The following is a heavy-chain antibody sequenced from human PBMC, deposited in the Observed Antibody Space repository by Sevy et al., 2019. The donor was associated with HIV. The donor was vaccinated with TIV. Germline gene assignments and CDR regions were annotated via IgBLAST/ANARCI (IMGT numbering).Heavy chain of an antibody. D-gene: IGHD3-22*01. CDR2: IYDSGGA. Sequence: SETLSLTCTVSGGSISGYYWSWIRQSTGKGLEWIGFIYDSGGANYNPPLKSRVTISVDTSKNQFSLRLSSMTAAATAVYYCARSLNNYDSSGYQMGLDYWGQGTLVTVSS. V-gene: IGHV4-59*01. J-gene: IGHJ4*02. CDR3: ARSLNNYDSSGYQMGLDY. CDR1: GGSISGYY.